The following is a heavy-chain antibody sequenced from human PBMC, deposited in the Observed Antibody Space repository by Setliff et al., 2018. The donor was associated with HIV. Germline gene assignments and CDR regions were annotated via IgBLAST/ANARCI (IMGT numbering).Heavy chain of an antibody. CDR1: GGSISSDVYY. CDR3: ARGRGSSPYRWFDP. V-gene: IGHV4-39*07. Sequence: SETLSLTCTVSGGSISSDVYYWGWIRQPPGKALEWIGDIHYTGSTNYSPSLKSRVAISVEMSKNQFSLKLSSVTPADTAVYYCARGRGSSPYRWFDPWGQGTLVTVSS. J-gene: IGHJ5*02. CDR2: IHYTGST. D-gene: IGHD6-19*01.